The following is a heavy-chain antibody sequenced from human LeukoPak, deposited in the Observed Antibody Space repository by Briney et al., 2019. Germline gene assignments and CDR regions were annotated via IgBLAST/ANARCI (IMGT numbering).Heavy chain of an antibody. D-gene: IGHD2-15*01. J-gene: IGHJ4*02. V-gene: IGHV3-49*04. Sequence: PGGSLRLSCTASGFTFGDYAMSWVRQAPGKGLEWVGFIRSKAYGGTTEYAASVKGRLTISRDDSKSIAYLQMNSLKTEDTAVYYCTRSRLYCSGGSCPFDYWGQGTLVTVSS. CDR2: IRSKAYGGTT. CDR3: TRSRLYCSGGSCPFDY. CDR1: GFTFGDYA.